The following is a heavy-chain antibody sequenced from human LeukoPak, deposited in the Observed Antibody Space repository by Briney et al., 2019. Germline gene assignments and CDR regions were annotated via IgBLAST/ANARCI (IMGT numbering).Heavy chain of an antibody. CDR1: GFNFRIHG. Sequence: GGSLRLSCAASGFNFRIHGMHWVRQAPGKGLEWVAFIRYDGSNKYYADSVKGRFTISRDNSKNTLYLQMNSLRAEDTAVYYCASHPVAAAGPFDYWGQGTLVTVSS. V-gene: IGHV3-30*02. J-gene: IGHJ4*02. CDR2: IRYDGSNK. CDR3: ASHPVAAAGPFDY. D-gene: IGHD6-13*01.